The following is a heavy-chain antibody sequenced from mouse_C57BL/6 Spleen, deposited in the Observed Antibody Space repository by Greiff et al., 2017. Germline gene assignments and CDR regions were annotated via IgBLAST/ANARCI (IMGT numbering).Heavy chain of an antibody. D-gene: IGHD1-1*01. CDR1: GFNIKDYY. V-gene: IGHV14-1*01. CDR2: IDPEDGDT. J-gene: IGHJ2*01. CDR3: TTSLTTVVATNYFDY. Sequence: SGAELVRPGASVKLSCTASGFNIKDYYMHWVKQRPEQGLEWIGRIDPEDGDTEYAPKFQGKATMTADTSSNTAYLQLSSLTSEDTAVYYCTTSLTTVVATNYFDYWGQGTTLTVSS.